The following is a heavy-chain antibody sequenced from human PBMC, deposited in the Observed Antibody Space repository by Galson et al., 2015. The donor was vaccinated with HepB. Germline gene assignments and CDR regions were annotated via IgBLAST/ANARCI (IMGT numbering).Heavy chain of an antibody. D-gene: IGHD3-22*01. CDR1: GFTFSNYN. CDR2: ISSSSSYI. V-gene: IGHV3-21*01. J-gene: IGHJ4*02. CDR3: ARVKYYDKSGYLL. Sequence: SLRLSCAASGFTFSNYNMNWVRQAPGKGLEWVSSISSSSSYIYYADSVKGRFTISRDNAKNSLYLQMNSLRAEDTDVYYCARVKYYDKSGYLLWGQGTLVTVSS.